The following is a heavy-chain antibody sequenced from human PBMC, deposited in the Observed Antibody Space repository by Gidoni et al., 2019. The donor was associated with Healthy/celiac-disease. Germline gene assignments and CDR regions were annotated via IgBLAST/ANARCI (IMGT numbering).Heavy chain of an antibody. CDR2: ISSSSSTM. CDR1: GFTCRGYG. D-gene: IGHD2-21*02. J-gene: IGHJ4*02. Sequence: EVQLVESGGGMVQPGGSLRRSCATSGFTCRGYGMNWVRQAPGKGLEWVSNISSSSSTMYCADSVKGRFNNSRDNAKNSLYLQMNSLRDEDTAVYYCASFPYCGGDCYPYSFDFWGQGTLVTVSS. V-gene: IGHV3-48*02. CDR3: ASFPYCGGDCYPYSFDF.